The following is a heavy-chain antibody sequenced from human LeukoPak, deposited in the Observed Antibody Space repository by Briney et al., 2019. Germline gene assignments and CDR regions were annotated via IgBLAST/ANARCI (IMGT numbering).Heavy chain of an antibody. CDR3: ARVNRGDILTGYIARMGFDY. Sequence: PGGSLRLSCAASGFTFSSYAMSWVRQAPGKGLEWVSAISGSGGSTYYADSVKGRFTISRDNSKNTLYLQMNSLRAEDTAVYYCARVNRGDILTGYIARMGFDYWGQGTLVTVSS. CDR2: ISGSGGST. J-gene: IGHJ4*02. D-gene: IGHD3-9*01. CDR1: GFTFSSYA. V-gene: IGHV3-23*01.